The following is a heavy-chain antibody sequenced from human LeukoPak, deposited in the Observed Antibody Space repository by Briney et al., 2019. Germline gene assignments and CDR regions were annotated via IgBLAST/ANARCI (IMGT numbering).Heavy chain of an antibody. D-gene: IGHD6-13*01. V-gene: IGHV3-30*04. Sequence: GGSLRLSCAASRFIFSSYAMHWVRQAPGKGLEWVAVLSYDGSDKYYADSVKGRFTISRDNSRNTLYLQMNSLRTEDTAMYYCARGGSSWDFAFDIWGQGTMVTVSS. CDR1: RFIFSSYA. CDR3: ARGGSSWDFAFDI. J-gene: IGHJ3*02. CDR2: LSYDGSDK.